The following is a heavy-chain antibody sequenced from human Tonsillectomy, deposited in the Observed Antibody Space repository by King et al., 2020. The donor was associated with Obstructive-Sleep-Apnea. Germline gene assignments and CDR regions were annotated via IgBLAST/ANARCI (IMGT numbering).Heavy chain of an antibody. V-gene: IGHV4-39*07. CDR3: ARADRHIAMGIFDY. Sequence: QLQESGPGLVKPSETLSLTCTVSGGSISSNSYWGWIRQPPGKGLEWIGHLYYSGSTYYNPSLKSRVTISVDTSKNQFSLELNSVTAADTAVYYCARADRHIAMGIFDYWGQGTLGTVSS. CDR1: GGSISSNSY. J-gene: IGHJ4*02. CDR2: LYYSGST. D-gene: IGHD5-18*01.